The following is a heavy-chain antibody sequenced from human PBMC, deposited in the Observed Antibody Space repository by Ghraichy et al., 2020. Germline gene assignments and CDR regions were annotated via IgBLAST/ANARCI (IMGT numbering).Heavy chain of an antibody. Sequence: SETLSLTCTVSGGSISSYYWSWIRQPAGKGLEWIGRIYTSGSTNYNPSLKSRVTMSVDTSKNQFSLKLSSVTAADTAVYYCARLRGFDAMMESNWFDPWGQGTLVTVSS. D-gene: IGHD3-22*01. J-gene: IGHJ5*02. CDR2: IYTSGST. CDR1: GGSISSYY. CDR3: ARLRGFDAMMESNWFDP. V-gene: IGHV4-4*07.